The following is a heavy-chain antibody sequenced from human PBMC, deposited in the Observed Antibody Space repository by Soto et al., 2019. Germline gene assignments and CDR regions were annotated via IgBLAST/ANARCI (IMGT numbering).Heavy chain of an antibody. CDR2: ISYDGSNE. Sequence: GGSLRLSCAASGFTFNTYGMHWVRQAPGKGLEWVAFISYDGSNEYYADSVKGRFTISRDNSKNTVFLQMNGLRGEDTAVYYCAKSLAVAAGWFDPWGQGALVTVSS. V-gene: IGHV3-30*18. CDR1: GFTFNTYG. J-gene: IGHJ5*02. CDR3: AKSLAVAAGWFDP. D-gene: IGHD6-19*01.